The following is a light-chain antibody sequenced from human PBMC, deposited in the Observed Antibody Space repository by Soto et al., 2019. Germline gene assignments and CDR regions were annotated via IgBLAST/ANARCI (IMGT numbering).Light chain of an antibody. CDR3: SSYTGSSTPLV. Sequence: QSALTQPASVSGSPGQSITISCTGSSSDVGRYNYVSWYQQHPGKAPKLMINDVTIRPSGVSNRFSGSKSGNTASLTISGLQAEDEADYYCSSYTGSSTPLVFGGGTQLTVL. J-gene: IGLJ2*01. V-gene: IGLV2-14*03. CDR2: DVT. CDR1: SSDVGRYNY.